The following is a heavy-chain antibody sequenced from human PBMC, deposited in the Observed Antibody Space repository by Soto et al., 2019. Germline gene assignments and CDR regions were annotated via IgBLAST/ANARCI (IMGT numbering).Heavy chain of an antibody. D-gene: IGHD4-17*01. Sequence: SVKVSCKASGGTFSSYAISWVRQAPGQGLEWMGGIIPIFGTANYAQKFQGRVTITADESKNQFSLKLSSVTAADTAVYYCARVPHHDYGDYLSFRFDPWGQGTLVTVSS. CDR3: ARVPHHDYGDYLSFRFDP. CDR1: GGTFSSYA. V-gene: IGHV1-69*13. J-gene: IGHJ5*02. CDR2: IIPIFGTA.